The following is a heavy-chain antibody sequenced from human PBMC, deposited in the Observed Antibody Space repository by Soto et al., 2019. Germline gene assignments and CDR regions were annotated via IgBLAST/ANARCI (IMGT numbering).Heavy chain of an antibody. Sequence: TLSLTCTVSDESISMGGYYWSWIRQHPEKGLEWIGYISDSVRTYYNPSLKSRVTISADTSKNQFSLKLRFVTAADTAVYYCARNDSGSKNFDYWGQGTLVTVS. D-gene: IGHD3-10*01. CDR1: DESISMGGYY. V-gene: IGHV4-31*03. CDR3: ARNDSGSKNFDY. J-gene: IGHJ4*02. CDR2: ISDSVRT.